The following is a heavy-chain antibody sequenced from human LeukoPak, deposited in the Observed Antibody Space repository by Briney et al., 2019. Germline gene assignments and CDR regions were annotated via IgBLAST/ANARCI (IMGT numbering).Heavy chain of an antibody. V-gene: IGHV4-59*08. D-gene: IGHD5-18*01. CDR1: GGSISSYY. Sequence: SETLSPTCTVSGGSISSYYWSWIRQPPGKGLEWIGYIYYSGSTNYNPSLKSRVTISVDTSKNQFSLKLRSVTAADTAVYYCARRHDTAMVSDLWGRGTLVTVSS. CDR2: IYYSGST. J-gene: IGHJ2*01. CDR3: ARRHDTAMVSDL.